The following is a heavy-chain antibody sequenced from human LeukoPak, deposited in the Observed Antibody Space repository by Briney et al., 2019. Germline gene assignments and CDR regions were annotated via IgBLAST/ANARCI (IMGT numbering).Heavy chain of an antibody. J-gene: IGHJ4*02. D-gene: IGHD3-3*01. CDR1: GYTFTGYY. Sequence: ASVKVSFKASGYTFTGYYMHWVRQAPGQGLEWMGWINPNSGGTNYAQKFQGRVTMTRDTSISTAYMELSGLRSDDTAVYYCARASRGIWEWFVEYWGQGTLVTVSS. CDR2: INPNSGGT. V-gene: IGHV1-2*02. CDR3: ARASRGIWEWFVEY.